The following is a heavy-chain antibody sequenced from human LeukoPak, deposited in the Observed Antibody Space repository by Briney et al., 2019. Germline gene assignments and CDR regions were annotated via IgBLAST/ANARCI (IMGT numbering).Heavy chain of an antibody. D-gene: IGHD3/OR15-3a*01. J-gene: IGHJ4*02. CDR3: ARDGRGY. CDR2: INSDGSST. CDR1: GFTFRSYW. V-gene: IGHV3-74*01. Sequence: GGSLRLSCAASGFTFRSYWMHWVRQAPGKGLVGVSRINSDGSSTTYADSVKGRFPTSRDNAKNTLYLQMNSLRAEDTAVYYCARDGRGYWGQGTLVTVSS.